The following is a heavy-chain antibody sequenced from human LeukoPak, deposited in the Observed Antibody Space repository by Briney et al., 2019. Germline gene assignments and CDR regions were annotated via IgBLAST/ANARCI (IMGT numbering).Heavy chain of an antibody. J-gene: IGHJ6*02. CDR1: GYTFTSYG. CDR3: ARDPSGSLAYYYYYYGMDV. Sequence: ASVKVSCKASGYTFTSYGISWVRQAPGQGLEWMGWISAYNGNTNYAQKLQGRVTMTTDTSTSTAYEELRSLRSDDTAVYYCARDPSGSLAYYYYYYGMDVWGQGTTVTVSS. CDR2: ISAYNGNT. V-gene: IGHV1-18*01. D-gene: IGHD1-26*01.